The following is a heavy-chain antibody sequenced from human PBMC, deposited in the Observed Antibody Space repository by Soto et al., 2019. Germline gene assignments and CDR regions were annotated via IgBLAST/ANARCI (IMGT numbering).Heavy chain of an antibody. Sequence: HPVGSLRLSCAASGFTFSSYAMSWVRQAPGKGLEWVSAISGSGGSTYYADSVKGRFTISRDNSKNTLYLQMNSLRAEDTAVYYCAKDGWDLPNGQFDYWGQGTLVTVSS. CDR2: ISGSGGST. CDR3: AKDGWDLPNGQFDY. D-gene: IGHD6-19*01. V-gene: IGHV3-23*01. CDR1: GFTFSSYA. J-gene: IGHJ4*02.